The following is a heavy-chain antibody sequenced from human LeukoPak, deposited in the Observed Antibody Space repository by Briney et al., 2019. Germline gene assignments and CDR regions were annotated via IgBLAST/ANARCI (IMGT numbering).Heavy chain of an antibody. Sequence: GGSLRLSCAASGFIFSDYSMDWVRQAPGRGLEWVSYISSSSSTIYYADSVKSRFTISRDNAKKSLYLQMNSLREEDTAVYYCAKDGAVAGLDYWGQGTLVTVSS. CDR2: ISSSSSTI. CDR1: GFIFSDYS. CDR3: AKDGAVAGLDY. V-gene: IGHV3-48*02. D-gene: IGHD6-19*01. J-gene: IGHJ4*02.